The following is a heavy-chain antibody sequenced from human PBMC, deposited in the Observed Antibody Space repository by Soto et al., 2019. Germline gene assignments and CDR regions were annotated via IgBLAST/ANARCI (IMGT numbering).Heavy chain of an antibody. V-gene: IGHV3-30*04. CDR3: AIEYFLLWRAPKTRFYP. Sequence: GWSVRLSCAASGFICSSYAMYWVRRAPGTGMERVAVISFDGRSEYYANSVKGRFIVSRDNSNNTFYLQMNSLGVEDTAVYYYAIEYFLLWRAPKTRFYPWGQGALVPVSS. CDR2: ISFDGRSE. J-gene: IGHJ5*02. CDR1: GFICSSYA. D-gene: IGHD2-15*01.